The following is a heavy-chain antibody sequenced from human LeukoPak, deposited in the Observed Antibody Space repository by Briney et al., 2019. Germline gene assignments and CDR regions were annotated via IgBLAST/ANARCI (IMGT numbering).Heavy chain of an antibody. Sequence: ASVKVSCKTSGYTFTGYYMHWVRQAPGQGLEWMGWINPNSGGTNYAQNFQGRVTMTRDTSISTAYMELSRLRSDDTAVYYCARASYYYHSSGYYDYWGQGTLVTVSS. CDR1: GYTFTGYY. CDR2: INPNSGGT. CDR3: ARASYYYHSSGYYDY. D-gene: IGHD3-22*01. V-gene: IGHV1-2*02. J-gene: IGHJ4*02.